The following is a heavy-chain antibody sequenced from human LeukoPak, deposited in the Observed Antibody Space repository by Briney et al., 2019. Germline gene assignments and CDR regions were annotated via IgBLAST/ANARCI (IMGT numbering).Heavy chain of an antibody. CDR1: GFTFSSYS. CDR2: ISSSSSYI. CDR3: ARRNIVVISASWAFDI. D-gene: IGHD2-21*01. Sequence: GGSLRLSCAASGFTFSSYSMNWVRQAPGKGLEWVSSISSSSSYIYYADSVKGRFTISRDNAKNSLYLQMNSLRAEDTAVYYCARRNIVVISASWAFDIWGQGTMVTVSS. J-gene: IGHJ3*02. V-gene: IGHV3-21*01.